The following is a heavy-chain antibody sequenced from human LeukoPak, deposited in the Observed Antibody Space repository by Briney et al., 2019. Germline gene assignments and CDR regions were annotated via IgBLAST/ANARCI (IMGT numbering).Heavy chain of an antibody. CDR2: ISGGGGSI. CDR3: ARGGLMTTVTTY. Sequence: PGGSLRLSCAASGFTFRMEEMNWVRQAPGKGLEWVSYISGGGGSIYYADSVKGRFTISRDNVENSLYLQMNSLRAEDTAVYYCARGGLMTTVTTYWGQGTLVTVSS. J-gene: IGHJ4*02. CDR1: GFTFRMEE. D-gene: IGHD4-17*01. V-gene: IGHV3-48*03.